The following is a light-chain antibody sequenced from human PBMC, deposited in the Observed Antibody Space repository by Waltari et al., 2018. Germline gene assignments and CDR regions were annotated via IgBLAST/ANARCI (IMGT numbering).Light chain of an antibody. CDR3: QSFDNSLRRSVI. V-gene: IGLV1-40*01. CDR2: GNT. CDR1: SPNIGAGFD. J-gene: IGLJ2*01. Sequence: QSVLTQPPSVSGAPGQRVTIPCTGSSPNIGAGFDVHWYQQLPGAAPKLLIYGNTNRPSGVPDRFSGSKSGTSASLAITGLQAEDEADYYCQSFDNSLRRSVIFGGGTKLTVL.